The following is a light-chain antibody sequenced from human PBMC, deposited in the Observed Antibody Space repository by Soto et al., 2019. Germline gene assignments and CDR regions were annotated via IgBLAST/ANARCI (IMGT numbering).Light chain of an antibody. V-gene: IGLV1-47*01. CDR1: SSNIGRNY. CDR3: AAWDDSLSGLYV. Sequence: QSVLPQPPSASGTPGQRVTISCSGSSSNIGRNYVYWYQQLPGTAPKLLIYRNDQRPSGVPDRLSGSKSGTSASLAISGLRSEDEADYYCAAWDDSLSGLYVLGTGTKVTVL. J-gene: IGLJ1*01. CDR2: RND.